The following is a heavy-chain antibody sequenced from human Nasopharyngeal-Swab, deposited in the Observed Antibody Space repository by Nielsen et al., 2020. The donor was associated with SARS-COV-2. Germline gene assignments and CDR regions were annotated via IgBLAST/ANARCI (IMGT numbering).Heavy chain of an antibody. CDR2: ITSGNSV. Sequence: GGSLRLSCATSGFTFSPYTMTWVRQAPGKGLQWISYITSGNSVQYADSVRGRFPISRDNAKNSLYLQMNSLTAEDTAVYYCARVRGGGYGDYWGQGTLVTVSS. CDR1: GFTFSPYT. D-gene: IGHD5-12*01. V-gene: IGHV3-48*04. CDR3: ARVRGGGYGDY. J-gene: IGHJ4*02.